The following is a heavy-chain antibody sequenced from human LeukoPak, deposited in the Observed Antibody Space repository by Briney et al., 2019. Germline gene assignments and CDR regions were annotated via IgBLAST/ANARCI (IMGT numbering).Heavy chain of an antibody. J-gene: IGHJ4*02. CDR1: GGTFSSYA. CDR3: AGSLKFITMIPHY. D-gene: IGHD3-22*01. CDR2: IIPTA. Sequence: SVKVSCKASGGTFSSYAISWVRQAPGQGLEWMGGIIPTANYAQKFQGRVTITADESTSTAYMELSSLRSEDTAVFYCAGSLKFITMIPHYWGQGTLVTVSS. V-gene: IGHV1-69*13.